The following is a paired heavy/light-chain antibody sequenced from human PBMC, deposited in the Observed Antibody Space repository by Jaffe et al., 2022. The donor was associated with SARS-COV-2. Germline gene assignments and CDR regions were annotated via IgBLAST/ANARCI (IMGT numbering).Light chain of an antibody. CDR1: QTISSSY. Sequence: EIVLTQSPGTLSLSPGERATLSCRASQTISSSYLVWYQQKPGQAPRLLIYGASSRPTGIPDRFSGSGSGTDFTLTIGGLEPEDFAVYYCQQFDKSPYTFGQGTKLEIK. J-gene: IGKJ2*01. CDR2: GAS. V-gene: IGKV3-20*01. CDR3: QQFDKSPYT.
Heavy chain of an antibody. CDR1: GFSFSSYS. CDR2: ISSSRNYI. V-gene: IGHV3-21*01. Sequence: EVQLVESGGGLVKPGGSLRLSCAASGFSFSSYSMNWVRQAPGKGLEWVSSISSSRNYIYYADSVKGRFTISRDNARNSLYLQMDSLRAEDSAVYYCAKDMFRGVKPDAFDIWGQGTTVTVSS. CDR3: AKDMFRGVKPDAFDI. D-gene: IGHD3-10*01. J-gene: IGHJ3*02.